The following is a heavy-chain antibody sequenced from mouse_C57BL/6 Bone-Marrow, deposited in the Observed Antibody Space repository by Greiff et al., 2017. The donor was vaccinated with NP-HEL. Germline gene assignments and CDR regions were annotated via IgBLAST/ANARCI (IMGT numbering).Heavy chain of an antibody. CDR3: AISVARYFDV. Sequence: QVQLQQPGAELVMPGASVTLSCTASGFTFTSYWMHWVKQRPGQGLEWIGEIDPSDSYTNYNQKFKGKSTLTVDKSSSTAYMQLSSLTSEDSAVYYGAISVARYFDVWCTGTTVTVSS. D-gene: IGHD1-1*01. V-gene: IGHV1-69*01. J-gene: IGHJ1*03. CDR2: IDPSDSYT. CDR1: GFTFTSYW.